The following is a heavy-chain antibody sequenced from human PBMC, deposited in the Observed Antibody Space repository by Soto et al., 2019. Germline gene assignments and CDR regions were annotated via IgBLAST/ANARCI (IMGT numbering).Heavy chain of an antibody. J-gene: IGHJ4*02. D-gene: IGHD2-15*01. V-gene: IGHV3-23*01. CDR3: AKAKGTNGVVAAPIDY. Sequence: GGFLRLSCAASGFTFSNYAMSWVRQAPGKGLEWVSAISGSTHYADSVKGRFTISRDNSKNTLYLQMNSLRAEDTAVYYCAKAKGTNGVVAAPIDYWGQGTLVTVSS. CDR1: GFTFSNYA. CDR2: ISGST.